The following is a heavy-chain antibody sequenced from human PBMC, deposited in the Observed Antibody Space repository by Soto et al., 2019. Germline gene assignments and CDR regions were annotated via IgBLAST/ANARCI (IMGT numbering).Heavy chain of an antibody. CDR3: AREIMITFGGVIAPAYRMDV. D-gene: IGHD3-16*02. V-gene: IGHV3-48*02. J-gene: IGHJ6*02. Sequence: EVQLVESGGGLVQPGGSLRLSCAASGFTFSSYSMNWVRQAPGKGLEWVSYISSSSSTIYYADSVKGRFTISRDNAKNSLCLQMNSLRDEDTAVYYCAREIMITFGGVIAPAYRMDVWGQGTTVTVSS. CDR1: GFTFSSYS. CDR2: ISSSSSTI.